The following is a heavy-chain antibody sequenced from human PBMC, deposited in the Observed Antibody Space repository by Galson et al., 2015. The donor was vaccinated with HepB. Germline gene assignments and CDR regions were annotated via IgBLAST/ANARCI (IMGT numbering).Heavy chain of an antibody. CDR1: GGSISSYY. Sequence: ETLSLTCTVSGGSISSYYWSWIRQPPGKGLEWIGYIYYSGSTNYNPSLKSRVTISVDTSKNQFSLKLSSVTAADTAVYYCARGGGWLDAVDIWGQGTMVTVSS. J-gene: IGHJ3*02. V-gene: IGHV4-59*01. CDR3: ARGGGWLDAVDI. CDR2: IYYSGST. D-gene: IGHD6-19*01.